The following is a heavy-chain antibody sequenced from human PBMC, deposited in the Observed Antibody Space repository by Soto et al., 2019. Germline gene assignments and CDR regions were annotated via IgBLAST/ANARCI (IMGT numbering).Heavy chain of an antibody. V-gene: IGHV3-30-3*01. CDR3: ARGGVVSYYSMDV. J-gene: IGHJ6*02. Sequence: GGSLTLSCAASGFSFSSYAMHWVRQAPGKGLEWVGVISYDGSTKYNADSEKGRTTISRANSNNTLYLLMNSLTAEDTAVYYCARGGVVSYYSMDVWGQGTTVTVSS. CDR1: GFSFSSYA. D-gene: IGHD2-8*02. CDR2: ISYDGSTK.